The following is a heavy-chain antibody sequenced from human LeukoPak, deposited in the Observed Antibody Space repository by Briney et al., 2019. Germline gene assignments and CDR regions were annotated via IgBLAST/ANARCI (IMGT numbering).Heavy chain of an antibody. CDR3: ARGISGSSSVYYYYYMDV. D-gene: IGHD6-6*01. CDR1: GFTFSSYS. J-gene: IGHJ6*03. CDR2: ISSSSSTI. V-gene: IGHV3-48*01. Sequence: GGSLRLSCAASGFTFSSYSMNWVRQAPGKGLEWVSYISSSSSTIYYADSVKGRFTISRDNAKNSLYLQMNSLRAEDTAVYYCARGISGSSSVYYYYYMDVWGKGTTVTVSS.